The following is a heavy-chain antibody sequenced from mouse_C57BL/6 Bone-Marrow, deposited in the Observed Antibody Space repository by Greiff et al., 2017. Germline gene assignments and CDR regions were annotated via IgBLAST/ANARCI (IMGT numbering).Heavy chain of an antibody. CDR3: ARGYYAMDY. Sequence: EVKLLESGGDLVKPGGSLKLSCAASGFTFSSYGMSWVRQTPDKRLEWVETINSGGSYTYYPDSVKGRFTISRDNAKNTLYLQLSSLKSEDTAMYYCARGYYAMDYWGQGTSVTVSS. V-gene: IGHV5-6*01. J-gene: IGHJ4*01. CDR1: GFTFSSYG. CDR2: INSGGSYT.